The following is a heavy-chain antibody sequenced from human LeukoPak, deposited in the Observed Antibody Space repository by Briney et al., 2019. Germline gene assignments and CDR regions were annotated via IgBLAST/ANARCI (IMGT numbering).Heavy chain of an antibody. CDR2: IYYSGIT. CDR1: GGSISSYY. Sequence: SETLSLTCTVSGGSISSYYWSWIRQPPGKGLEWIGYIYYSGITNYNPSLKSRVTISVDTSKNQFSLKLSSVTAADTAVYYCARDRWGYYFDYWGQGTLVTVSS. J-gene: IGHJ4*02. CDR3: ARDRWGYYFDY. D-gene: IGHD3-16*01. V-gene: IGHV4-59*01.